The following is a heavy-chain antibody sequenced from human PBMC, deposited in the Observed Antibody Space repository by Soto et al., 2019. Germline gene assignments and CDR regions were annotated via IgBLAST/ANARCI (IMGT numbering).Heavy chain of an antibody. CDR2: IFYSGST. V-gene: IGHV4-39*01. Sequence: SETLSLTCTVSGGSISSSSFYWDWIRQPPGKGLEWIGSIFYSGSTYYNPSLKSRVTISFDTSKNQFSLKLSSVTAADTALYYWARRGGQAGTSQQGARGPRVTVSS. J-gene: IGHJ1*01. CDR3: ARRGGQAGTSQQ. D-gene: IGHD1-1*01. CDR1: GGSISSSSFY.